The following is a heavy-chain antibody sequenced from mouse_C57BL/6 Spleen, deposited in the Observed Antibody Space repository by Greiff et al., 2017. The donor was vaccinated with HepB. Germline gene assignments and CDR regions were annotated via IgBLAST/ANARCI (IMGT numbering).Heavy chain of an antibody. CDR2: INPSSGYT. J-gene: IGHJ4*01. CDR3: ARRHYYGSSYDYYAMDY. CDR1: GYTFTSYT. Sequence: QVQLQQSGAELARPGASVKMSCKASGYTFTSYTMHWVKQRPGQGLEWIGYINPSSGYTKYNQKFKDKATLTADKSSSTAYMQLSSLTSEDSAVYYCARRHYYGSSYDYYAMDYWGQGTSVTVSS. D-gene: IGHD1-1*01. V-gene: IGHV1-4*01.